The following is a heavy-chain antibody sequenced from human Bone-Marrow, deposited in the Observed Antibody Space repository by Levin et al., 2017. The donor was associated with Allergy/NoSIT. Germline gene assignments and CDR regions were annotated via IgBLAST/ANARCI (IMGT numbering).Heavy chain of an antibody. Sequence: PGGSLRLSCAASGFTFSSYSMNWLRQAPGKGLEWVSYISSRSHTIYYADSVKGRFTISRDNAKNSLYLQMNSLRAEDTAVYYCARDRYCGDTSCSRPWAFDIWGQGTMVTVSS. D-gene: IGHD2-21*01. CDR3: ARDRYCGDTSCSRPWAFDI. V-gene: IGHV3-48*01. CDR2: ISSRSHTI. CDR1: GFTFSSYS. J-gene: IGHJ3*02.